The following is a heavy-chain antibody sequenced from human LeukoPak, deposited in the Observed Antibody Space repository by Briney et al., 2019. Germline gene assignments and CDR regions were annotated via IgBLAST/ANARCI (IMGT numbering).Heavy chain of an antibody. D-gene: IGHD2-15*01. Sequence: PSETLSLTCTVSGGSISSGDYYWSWIRQPPGKGLEWIGYIYYSGSTYYNPSLKSRVTISVDRSKNQFSLKLSSVTAADTAVYYCARAGIRYCSGGSCYSGTQDAFDIWGQGTMVTVSS. CDR1: GGSISSGDYY. CDR2: IYYSGST. J-gene: IGHJ3*02. V-gene: IGHV4-30-4*01. CDR3: ARAGIRYCSGGSCYSGTQDAFDI.